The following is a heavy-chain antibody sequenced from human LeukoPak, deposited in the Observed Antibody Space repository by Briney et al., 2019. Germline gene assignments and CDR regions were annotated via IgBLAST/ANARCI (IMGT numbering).Heavy chain of an antibody. D-gene: IGHD3/OR15-3a*01. J-gene: IGHJ5*02. CDR3: AKDLFLFFGDT. V-gene: IGHV3-23*01. Sequence: GESLKISCAASGFTFTSYPMNWVRQAPGKGLEWVATIASDGFVAYYADSLKGRFVISRDNSQQTIYLQMNSLRADDTAVYYCAKDLFLFFGDTRGQGTLVTVSS. CDR2: IASDGFVA. CDR1: GFTFTSYP.